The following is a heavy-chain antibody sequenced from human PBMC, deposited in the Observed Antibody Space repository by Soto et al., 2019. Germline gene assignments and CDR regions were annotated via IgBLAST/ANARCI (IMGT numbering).Heavy chain of an antibody. CDR2: INAGNGNT. J-gene: IGHJ6*03. Sequence: ASVKVSCKASGYTFTSYAMHWVRQAPGQRLEWMGWINAGNGNTKYSQKFQGRVTITRDTSASTAYMELSSLRSEDTAVYYCARLNIVVVPAAIGYYYYYMDVWGKGTKVTVSS. CDR1: GYTFTSYA. V-gene: IGHV1-3*01. CDR3: ARLNIVVVPAAIGYYYYYMDV. D-gene: IGHD2-2*01.